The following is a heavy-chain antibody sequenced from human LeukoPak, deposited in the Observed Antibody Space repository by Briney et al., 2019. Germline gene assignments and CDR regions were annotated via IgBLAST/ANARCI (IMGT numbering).Heavy chain of an antibody. V-gene: IGHV4-34*01. D-gene: IGHD5-12*01. J-gene: IGHJ4*02. CDR2: INHSGST. Sequence: SETLSLTCAAYGGSFSGYYWSWIRQPPGKGLEWIGEINHSGSTDYNPSLKSRVTISVDTSKNQFSLKLSSVTAADTAVYYCARRRTRDGYNSNYFFDYWGQGTLVTVSS. CDR3: ARRRTRDGYNSNYFFDY. CDR1: GGSFSGYY.